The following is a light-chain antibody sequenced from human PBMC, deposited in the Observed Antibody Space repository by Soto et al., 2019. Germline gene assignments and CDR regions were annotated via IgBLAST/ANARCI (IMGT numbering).Light chain of an antibody. CDR2: AAS. CDR3: QQINGYPHT. CDR1: RDISTY. J-gene: IGKJ4*01. Sequence: DVQLTQTPSFLSASVGDRVTITCRASRDISTYLAWYQQKPGKAPKLLIYAASTLHTGVPSRFSGSGSGTEFTLTISSLQPEDFATFICQQINGYPHTFGGGTKVDIK. V-gene: IGKV1-9*01.